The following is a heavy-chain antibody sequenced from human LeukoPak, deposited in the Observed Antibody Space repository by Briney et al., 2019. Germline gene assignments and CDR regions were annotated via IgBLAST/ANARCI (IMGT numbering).Heavy chain of an antibody. D-gene: IGHD3-9*01. Sequence: PSETLSLTCAVYGGSFSGYYWSWIRQPPEKGLEWIGEINHSGSTNYNPSLKSRVTISVDTSKNQFSLKLSSVTAADTAVYYCARVADYDILTGYDYWGQGTLVTVSS. V-gene: IGHV4-34*01. CDR3: ARVADYDILTGYDY. J-gene: IGHJ4*02. CDR1: GGSFSGYY. CDR2: INHSGST.